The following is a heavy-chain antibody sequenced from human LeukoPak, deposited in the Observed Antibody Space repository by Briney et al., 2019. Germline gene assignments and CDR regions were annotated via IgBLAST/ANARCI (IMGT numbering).Heavy chain of an antibody. V-gene: IGHV4-59*13. J-gene: IGHJ3*02. CDR1: GGSISSYY. Sequence: SETLSLTCTVSGGSISSYYWSWIRQPPGKGLERIGYIYYSGSTNYNPSLKSRVTISVDTSKNQFPLKLSSVTAADTAVYYCARDLGRRGSYYGDDAFDIWGQGTMVTVSS. CDR3: ARDLGRRGSYYGDDAFDI. CDR2: IYYSGST. D-gene: IGHD1-26*01.